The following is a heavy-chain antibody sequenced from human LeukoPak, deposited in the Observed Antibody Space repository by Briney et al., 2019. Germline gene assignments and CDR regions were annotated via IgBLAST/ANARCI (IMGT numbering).Heavy chain of an antibody. CDR2: IYGGVNT. CDR3: EKDKEPGIEVAGIFWG. Sequence: GGSLRLSSTASGFAVSINFISCVRHAPGNVLEWGSSIYGGVNTYYPDSVKGRFTISRDPCKNSVYLKMKRLRAEDTAVYYCEKDKEPGIEVAGIFWGWGQGTLVTVS. CDR1: GFAVSINF. D-gene: IGHD6-19*01. J-gene: IGHJ4*02. V-gene: IGHV3-53*01.